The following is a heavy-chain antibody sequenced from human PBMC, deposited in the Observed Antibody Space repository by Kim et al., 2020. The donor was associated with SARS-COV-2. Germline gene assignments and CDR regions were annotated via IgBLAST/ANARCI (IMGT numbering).Heavy chain of an antibody. CDR2: VNNGGNA. V-gene: IGHV3-23*01. D-gene: IGHD6-19*01. Sequence: GGSLRLSCAASGFTFSSRTMSWVRQAPGKGLEWVASVNNGGNAYYAASVKSRFIISSRITTDTLYLQKNSMRAADTALDFYAEDHSSSDWHACDPWSQGT. CDR1: GFTFSSRT. CDR3: AEDHSSSDWHACDP. J-gene: IGHJ5*02.